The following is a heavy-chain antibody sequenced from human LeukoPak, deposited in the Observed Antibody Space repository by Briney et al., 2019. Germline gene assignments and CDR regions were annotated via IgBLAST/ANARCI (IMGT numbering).Heavy chain of an antibody. CDR3: GRHCSAGSCYSAVDF. V-gene: IGHV4-39*01. Sequence: PSETLSLTCTVSGGSISSGCYYWDWIRQPPGKGLDWIGHSYYNRYTYYNPSLKSRVTISVDTSKNQFFLKLSSVTAADTVVYYCGRHCSAGSCYSAVDFWGQGTLVTVSS. CDR2: SYYNRYT. CDR1: GGSISSGCYY. J-gene: IGHJ4*02. D-gene: IGHD2-15*01.